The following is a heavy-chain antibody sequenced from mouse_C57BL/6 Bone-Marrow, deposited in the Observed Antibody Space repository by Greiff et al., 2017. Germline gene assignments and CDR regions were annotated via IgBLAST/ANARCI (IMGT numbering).Heavy chain of an antibody. CDR2: IYPGNSDT. Sequence: VQLQQSGTVLARPGASVKMSCKTSGYTFTSYWMHWVKQRPGQGLEWIGAIYPGNSDTSYNQKFKGKAKLTAVTSARTAYMELSSLTNEDSAVYYCTPYDYDDGDYWGKGTTLTVSS. CDR3: TPYDYDDGDY. J-gene: IGHJ2*01. V-gene: IGHV1-5*01. CDR1: GYTFTSYW. D-gene: IGHD2-4*01.